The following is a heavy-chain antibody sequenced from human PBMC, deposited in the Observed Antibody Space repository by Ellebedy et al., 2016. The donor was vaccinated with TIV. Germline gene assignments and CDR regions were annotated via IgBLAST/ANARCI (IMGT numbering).Heavy chain of an antibody. J-gene: IGHJ4*01. D-gene: IGHD3-10*01. CDR2: ISGSATST. CDR1: GFTFSSYA. CDR3: ASSRYHYYLGNTIFVY. V-gene: IGHV3-23*01. Sequence: PGGSLRLSCAASGFTFSSYAMSWVRQAPGKGLEWVSGISGSATSTAYADSVRGRFTISRDNSKNTLYLQMNSLRAEDTAVYYCASSRYHYYLGNTIFVYWGHGTLVTVSS.